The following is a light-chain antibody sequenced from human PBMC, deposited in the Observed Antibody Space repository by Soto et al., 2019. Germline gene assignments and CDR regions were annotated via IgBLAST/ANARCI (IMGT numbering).Light chain of an antibody. CDR3: QQYNSYSPRT. V-gene: IGKV1-5*01. CDR2: DAS. J-gene: IGKJ1*01. Sequence: DIQMTQSPSTLSASVGDRVTITCRASQSISSWLAWYQQKPGKAPKLLIYDASSLESGVPSRFSGSGSGTEFTPTISSLQPDDFATYYCQQYNSYSPRTFGQGTKVDIK. CDR1: QSISSW.